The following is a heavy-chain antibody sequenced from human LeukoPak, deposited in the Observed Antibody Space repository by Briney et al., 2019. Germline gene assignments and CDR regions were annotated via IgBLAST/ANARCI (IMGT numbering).Heavy chain of an antibody. Sequence: GGSLRLSCAASGFTFSSYAMSWVRQAPGKGLEWVSTFSGGGGGTYYADSVEGRFTISRDNSKNTLYLQMNSLRAEDTAVYYCAKSGSWYFDYWGQGTLVTVSS. CDR2: FSGGGGGT. V-gene: IGHV3-23*01. CDR3: AKSGSWYFDY. D-gene: IGHD6-13*01. J-gene: IGHJ4*02. CDR1: GFTFSSYA.